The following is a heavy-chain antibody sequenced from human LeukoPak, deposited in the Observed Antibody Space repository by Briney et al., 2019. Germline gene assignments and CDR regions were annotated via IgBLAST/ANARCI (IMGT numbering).Heavy chain of an antibody. D-gene: IGHD1-14*01. CDR1: GFTFSSYW. CDR2: IKQDGSEK. Sequence: GGSLSLSCAASGFTFSSYWMSWVRQAPGKGLEWVANIKQDGSEKYYVDSVKGRFTISRDNAKNSLYLQMNSLRAEDTAVYYCARGVTAQNFDYWGQGTLVTVSS. J-gene: IGHJ4*02. CDR3: ARGVTAQNFDY. V-gene: IGHV3-7*01.